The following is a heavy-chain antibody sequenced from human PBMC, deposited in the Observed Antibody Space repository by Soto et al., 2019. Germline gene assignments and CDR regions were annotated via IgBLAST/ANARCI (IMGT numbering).Heavy chain of an antibody. D-gene: IGHD3-3*01. Sequence: QMQLVQSGPEVKKPGTAVKVSCKASGFTFTSSAVQWVRQARRQRLVWIAWIIVASGNTNYAQKFQERVTITRDMSTSTGDVELSSLRSEDTAVYYCAAFEYDFWSGYPSGMDVWGQGTTVTVSS. CDR1: GFTFTSSA. CDR2: IIVASGNT. J-gene: IGHJ6*02. V-gene: IGHV1-58*01. CDR3: AAFEYDFWSGYPSGMDV.